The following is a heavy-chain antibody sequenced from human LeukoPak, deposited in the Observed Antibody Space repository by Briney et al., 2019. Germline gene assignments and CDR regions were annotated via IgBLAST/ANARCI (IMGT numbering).Heavy chain of an antibody. D-gene: IGHD3-3*01. J-gene: IGHJ3*01. CDR2: IYYNGRT. Sequence: SETLSLTCTVSGDSVNNNNYYWGWIRQPPGEGLEWIGNIYYNGRTYYSPSLKSRGTISVDTSNNQFSLKLNSVTAADTAVYYCARITDRTIFGEIMHGFDVWGQGTPVTVSS. V-gene: IGHV4-39*01. CDR3: ARITDRTIFGEIMHGFDV. CDR1: GDSVNNNNYY.